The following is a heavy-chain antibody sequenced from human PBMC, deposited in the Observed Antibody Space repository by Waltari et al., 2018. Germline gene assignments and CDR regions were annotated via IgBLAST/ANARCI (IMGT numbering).Heavy chain of an antibody. D-gene: IGHD3-22*01. CDR3: ARGRSSERTFWY. CDR2: ISSSSSTI. J-gene: IGHJ4*02. Sequence: EVQLVESGGGLVQPGGSLSLSFAASGLPFSSYSRTWARQAPGKGLEWVSYISSSSSTIYYADSVKGRFTISRDNAKNSLYLQMNSLRAEDTGVYYCARGRSSERTFWYWGQGTLVTVSS. CDR1: GLPFSSYS. V-gene: IGHV3-48*01.